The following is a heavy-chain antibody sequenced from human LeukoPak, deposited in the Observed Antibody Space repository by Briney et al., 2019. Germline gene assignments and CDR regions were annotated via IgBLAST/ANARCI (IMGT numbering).Heavy chain of an antibody. Sequence: GESLRLSCVASEFTFSTPYMRWVRQAPGKGLEWVGHIKSEADGGTTHYAAPVRGRFTISRDASKNILYLQLDSLKPEDTGLYYCTAGHYSSLWGQGTLVTVSS. CDR2: IKSEADGGTT. J-gene: IGHJ4*02. CDR3: TAGHYSSL. CDR1: EFTFSTPY. D-gene: IGHD6-13*01. V-gene: IGHV3-15*01.